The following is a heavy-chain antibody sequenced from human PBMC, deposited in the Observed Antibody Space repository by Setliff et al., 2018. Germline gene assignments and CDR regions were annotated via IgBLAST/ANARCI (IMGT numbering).Heavy chain of an antibody. D-gene: IGHD2-8*01. CDR3: AKVKKPLIRGSGFDY. Sequence: PGGSLRLSCAASGFVFGTYGMHWVRQAPGKGLDWVASVRFDGRYKVYADSVEGRFTISRDNSENTLFLQMTSLRPEDTGIYYCAKVKKPLIRGSGFDYWGRGTLVTVSS. V-gene: IGHV3-30*02. CDR2: VRFDGRYK. J-gene: IGHJ4*02. CDR1: GFVFGTYG.